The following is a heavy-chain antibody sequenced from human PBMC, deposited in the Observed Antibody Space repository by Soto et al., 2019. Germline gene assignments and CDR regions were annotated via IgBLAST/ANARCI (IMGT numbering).Heavy chain of an antibody. Sequence: EVQLVESGGGLIQPGGSLRLSCAASGFTVNSNYMSWVRQAPGTGLEWVSLISTGGSTFYADSVKGQFTISRDNSKNTLFPQMNSLRAEDTAVYYCARDLGSYYGLDVWGQGTTVTVS. J-gene: IGHJ6*02. CDR3: ARDLGSYYGLDV. V-gene: IGHV3-53*01. CDR2: ISTGGST. CDR1: GFTVNSNY.